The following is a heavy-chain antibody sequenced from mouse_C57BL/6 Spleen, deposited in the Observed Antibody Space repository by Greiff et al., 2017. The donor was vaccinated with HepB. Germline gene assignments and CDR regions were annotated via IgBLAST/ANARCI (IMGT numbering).Heavy chain of an antibody. CDR2: ISYDGSN. Sequence: EVKLQESGPGLVKPSQSLSLTCSVPGYSITSGYYWNWIRQFPGNKLEWMGYISYDGSNNYNPSLKNRISITRDTSKNQFFLKLNSVTTEDTATYYCAREGNYGSDYWGQGTTLTVSS. CDR1: GYSITSGYY. J-gene: IGHJ2*01. D-gene: IGHD1-1*01. V-gene: IGHV3-6*01. CDR3: AREGNYGSDY.